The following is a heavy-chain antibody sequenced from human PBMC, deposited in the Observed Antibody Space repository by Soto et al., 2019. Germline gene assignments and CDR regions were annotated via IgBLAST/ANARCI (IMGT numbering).Heavy chain of an antibody. Sequence: ASVKVSCKASGGTFSSYAISWVRQAPGQGLEWMGGINPSVGTTNYAQKFQGRVTMTRDTSTSTVYMELSSLRSEDAAVYFCARWAPDAFHVWGQGTLVTVSS. CDR1: GGTFSSYA. V-gene: IGHV1-69*05. CDR2: INPSVGTT. J-gene: IGHJ3*01. CDR3: ARWAPDAFHV.